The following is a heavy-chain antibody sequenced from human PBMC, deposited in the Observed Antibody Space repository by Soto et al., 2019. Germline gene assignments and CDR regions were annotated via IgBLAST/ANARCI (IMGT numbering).Heavy chain of an antibody. CDR3: ARDISIAVAGRYWYFDL. CDR2: ISSSSSTI. D-gene: IGHD6-19*01. CDR1: GFTFSSYG. Sequence: GGSLRLSCAASGFTFSSYGMNWVRQAPGKGLEWVSYISSSSSTIYCADSVKGRFTISRDNAKNSLYLQMNSLRAEDTAVYYCARDISIAVAGRYWYFDLWGRGTLVTVSS. J-gene: IGHJ2*01. V-gene: IGHV3-48*01.